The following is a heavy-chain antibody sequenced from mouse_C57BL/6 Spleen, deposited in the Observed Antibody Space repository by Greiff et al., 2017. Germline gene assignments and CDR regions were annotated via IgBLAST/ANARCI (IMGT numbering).Heavy chain of an antibody. Sequence: VKLMESGPGLVAPSQSLSITCTVSGFSLTSSGVSWVRQPPGKGLEWLGVIWGDGSTNYHSDLISRLSISKDNSKSQVFLKLNSLQTDDTATYYCAKQEALYDGYYFDYWGQGTTLTVSS. V-gene: IGHV2-3*01. CDR3: AKQEALYDGYYFDY. D-gene: IGHD2-3*01. CDR2: IWGDGST. J-gene: IGHJ2*01. CDR1: GFSLTSSG.